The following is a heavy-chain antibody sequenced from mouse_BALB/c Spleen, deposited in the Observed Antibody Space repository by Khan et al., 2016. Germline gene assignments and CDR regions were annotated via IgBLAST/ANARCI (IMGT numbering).Heavy chain of an antibody. V-gene: IGHV3-8*02. CDR1: GDSITSGY. Sequence: EVQLVESGPSLEKPSQTLSLTCSVTGDSITSGYWNWIRKFPGNKFEYMGYISYSGTTFYSPSLQSRFSITRDTSKNQYYLQLNSVTPEDTATDYCARQDSSGYPFAYWGQGNVVTVYA. CDR2: ISYSGTT. D-gene: IGHD1-1*01. CDR3: ARQDSSGYPFAY. J-gene: IGHJ3*01.